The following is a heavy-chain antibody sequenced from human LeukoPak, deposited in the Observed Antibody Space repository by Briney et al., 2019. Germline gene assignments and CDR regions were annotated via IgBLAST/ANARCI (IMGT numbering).Heavy chain of an antibody. V-gene: IGHV3-74*01. D-gene: IGHD3-10*01. CDR1: RFSFSNYW. CDR3: ARDIVSGSGSLDY. Sequence: GGSLRLSCAASRFSFSNYWMHRVRQAPGKGLVWVSRVKSDGSNPSYADSVKGRFTISRDNAENMLYLQMNTLGAEDTAVYYCARDIVSGSGSLDYWGQGTLVTVFS. J-gene: IGHJ4*02. CDR2: VKSDGSNP.